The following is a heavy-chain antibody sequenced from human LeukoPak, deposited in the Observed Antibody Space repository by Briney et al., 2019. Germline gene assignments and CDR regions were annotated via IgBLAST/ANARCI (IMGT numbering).Heavy chain of an antibody. CDR3: AREAYCSTTSCMLGGYYYYYMDV. D-gene: IGHD2-2*01. J-gene: IGHJ6*03. V-gene: IGHV3-48*03. Sequence: GGSLRLSCAASGFTFSSYEMNWVRQAPGKGLEWVSYISSSGNTIYYADAVKGRFTISRDNAKNSLYLQMNSLIAEDTAVYYCAREAYCSTTSCMLGGYYYYYMDVWGKGTTVTVSS. CDR1: GFTFSSYE. CDR2: ISSSGNTI.